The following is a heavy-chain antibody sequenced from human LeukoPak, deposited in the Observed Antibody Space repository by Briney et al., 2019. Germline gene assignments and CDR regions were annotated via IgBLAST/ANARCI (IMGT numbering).Heavy chain of an antibody. D-gene: IGHD1-26*01. CDR2: ISRSSSTI. CDR1: GFTFSSYS. Sequence: GGSLRLSCAASGFTFSSYSMNWVRQAPGKGLEWVSYISRSSSTIYYAGSVKGRFTISRDNAKNSLYLQMNSLRAEDTAVYYCARVSIVGATPSDYWGQGTLVTVSS. V-gene: IGHV3-48*04. J-gene: IGHJ4*02. CDR3: ARVSIVGATPSDY.